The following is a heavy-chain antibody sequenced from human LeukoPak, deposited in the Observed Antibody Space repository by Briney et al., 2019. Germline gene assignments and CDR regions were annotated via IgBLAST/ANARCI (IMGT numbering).Heavy chain of an antibody. J-gene: IGHJ4*02. CDR3: AKAVAGSGQYDY. CDR1: GFTFDDSA. CDR2: ISGAGGST. Sequence: GGSLRLSCAASGFTFDDSAMHWVRHPPGKGLEWVSLISGAGGSTYYADSVKGRFTISRDNSKNSLYLQMNSLRTEDTALYFCAKAVAGSGQYDYWGQGTLVTVSS. D-gene: IGHD6-19*01. V-gene: IGHV3-43*02.